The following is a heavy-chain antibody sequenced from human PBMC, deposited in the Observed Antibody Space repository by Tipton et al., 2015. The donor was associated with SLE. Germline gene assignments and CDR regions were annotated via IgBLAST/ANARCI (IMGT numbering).Heavy chain of an antibody. J-gene: IGHJ2*01. Sequence: TLSLTCTVSGASIRSDYWSWIRQLPGKGLEWIGNIHYIGGTNYNSSLKSRITISLDASKNQISLKLRSVNAADTAMYYCARVGGSIGWNFDLWGRGALISVSS. V-gene: IGHV4-59*08. CDR1: GASIRSDY. CDR2: IHYIGGT. D-gene: IGHD1-26*01. CDR3: ARVGGSIGWNFDL.